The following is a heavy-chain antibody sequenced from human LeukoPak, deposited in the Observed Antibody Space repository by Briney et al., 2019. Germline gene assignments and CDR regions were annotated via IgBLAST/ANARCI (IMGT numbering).Heavy chain of an antibody. CDR1: GDSVSSNSAT. J-gene: IGHJ4*02. CDR2: TYYRSKWYN. Sequence: SQTLSLTCAISGDSVSSNSATWTWIRQSPSRGLEWLGRTYYRSKWYNDYAVSVISRITINPDTSKNQFSLQLNSVPPEDTAVYYCARGSSSNSWYFDYWGQGTLVTVSP. D-gene: IGHD6-13*01. V-gene: IGHV6-1*01. CDR3: ARGSSSNSWYFDY.